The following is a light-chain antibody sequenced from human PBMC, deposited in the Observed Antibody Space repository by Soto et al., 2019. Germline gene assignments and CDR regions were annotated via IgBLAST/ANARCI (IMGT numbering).Light chain of an antibody. V-gene: IGKV3-15*01. Sequence: EIVMTQSPATLSVSPGERATLSCRASQSVSSNLAWYQQKPGQAPRLLMYGASTRATGIPARFSGSGSGTEFTLTITSLQSEDFAVYYCQQYNNWLATFGQGTKVDIK. J-gene: IGKJ1*01. CDR1: QSVSSN. CDR3: QQYNNWLAT. CDR2: GAS.